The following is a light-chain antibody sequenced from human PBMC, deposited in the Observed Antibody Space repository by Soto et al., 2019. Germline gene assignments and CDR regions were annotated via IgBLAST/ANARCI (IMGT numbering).Light chain of an antibody. CDR3: QQYGSSRT. J-gene: IGKJ1*01. V-gene: IGKV3-20*01. Sequence: EIVLTQSPGTLSLSPGERATLSCRASQSVSSSYLAWYQQKPGQAPRLLIYGASSRATGIPDRFSGSGSGTAFTLTISRLEPEDFAVYYCQQYGSSRTFGQGTEVEI. CDR2: GAS. CDR1: QSVSSSY.